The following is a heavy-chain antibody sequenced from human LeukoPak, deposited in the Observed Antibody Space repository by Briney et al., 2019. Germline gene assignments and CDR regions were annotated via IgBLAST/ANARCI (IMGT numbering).Heavy chain of an antibody. Sequence: PGGSLRLSCAASGFTFSSYGMHWVRQAPGKGLEWVAVISYDGSNKYYADSVKGRFTISRDNSKNTLYLQMNSLRAEDTAVYYCAKPRFLEWLLIKNWFDPWGQGTLVTVSS. CDR3: AKPRFLEWLLIKNWFDP. CDR2: ISYDGSNK. CDR1: GFTFSSYG. V-gene: IGHV3-30*18. J-gene: IGHJ5*02. D-gene: IGHD3-3*01.